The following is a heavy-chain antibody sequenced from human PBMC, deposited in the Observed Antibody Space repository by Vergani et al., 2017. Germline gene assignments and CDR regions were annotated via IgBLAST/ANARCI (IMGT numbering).Heavy chain of an antibody. Sequence: QVQLQESGPGLVQPSETLSLTCTVSGGSISSYYWSWIRQPPGKGLEWIGYIYYSGSTNYNPSLKSRVTISVDTSKNQFSLKLSSVTAADTAVYYCASIAVAGSAXFDLWGRGTLVTVSS. V-gene: IGHV4-59*01. CDR3: ASIAVAGSAXFDL. CDR2: IYYSGST. J-gene: IGHJ2*01. CDR1: GGSISSYY. D-gene: IGHD6-19*01.